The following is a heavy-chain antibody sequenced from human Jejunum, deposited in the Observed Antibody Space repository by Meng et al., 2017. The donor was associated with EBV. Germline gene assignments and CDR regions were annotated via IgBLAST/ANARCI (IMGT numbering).Heavy chain of an antibody. D-gene: IGHD1-26*01. J-gene: IGHJ4*02. Sequence: QVQLQESGPGLLKPSETLSLTCTVSGGSVSSGGYYWSWIRQPPGKGLEWIGYIYNSESTNYKSSLKSRVTISADTSKNQFSLRLSSVTAADTAVYYCARDQNGSYFAYWGQGTLVTVSS. CDR2: IYNSEST. V-gene: IGHV4-61*08. CDR1: GGSVSSGGYY. CDR3: ARDQNGSYFAY.